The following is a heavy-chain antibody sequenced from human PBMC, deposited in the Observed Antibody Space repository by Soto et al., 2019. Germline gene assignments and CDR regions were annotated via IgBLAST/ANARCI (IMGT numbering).Heavy chain of an antibody. CDR2: IWYDGSNK. V-gene: IGHV3-33*01. CDR3: ASEYCSGGSCHYYGMDV. D-gene: IGHD2-15*01. CDR1: GFTFSSYG. Sequence: GGSLRLSCAASGFTFSSYGMHWVRQAPGKGLEWVAVIWYDGSNKYYADSVKGRFTISRDNPKNTLYLQMNSLIAEDTAVYYCASEYCSGGSCHYYGMDVWGQGT. J-gene: IGHJ6*02.